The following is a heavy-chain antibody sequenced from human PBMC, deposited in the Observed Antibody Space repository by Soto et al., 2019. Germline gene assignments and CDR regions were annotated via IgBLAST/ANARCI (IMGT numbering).Heavy chain of an antibody. V-gene: IGHV4-30-4*01. CDR2: IFYSGTT. CDR3: ARDLWAETDLYYYGMDV. Sequence: LSLTWTGSGDSISSADYYWSWIRQTPGKGLEWIGHIFYSGTTYYNPSRKSRLTISVDTSKNDFSLRLTSLTAAYTPVYYCARDLWAETDLYYYGMDVWGQGTTSTVSS. D-gene: IGHD7-27*01. CDR1: GDSISSADYY. J-gene: IGHJ6*02.